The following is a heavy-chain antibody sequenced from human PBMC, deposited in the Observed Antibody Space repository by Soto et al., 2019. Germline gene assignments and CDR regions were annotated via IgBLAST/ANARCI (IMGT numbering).Heavy chain of an antibody. J-gene: IGHJ4*02. D-gene: IGHD2-8*02. V-gene: IGHV3-64D*08. Sequence: EVQLVESGGGLVQPGGSLRLSCSASGFTLSRYAMHWVRQAPGKGLEYVSATTSDGGSTYYTDSVKGRFTISRDNSKNTLYLQMSSLRAEDTAVYYCVKVGMTGWWSFLDYWGQGTLVSVSS. CDR3: VKVGMTGWWSFLDY. CDR1: GFTLSRYA. CDR2: TTSDGGST.